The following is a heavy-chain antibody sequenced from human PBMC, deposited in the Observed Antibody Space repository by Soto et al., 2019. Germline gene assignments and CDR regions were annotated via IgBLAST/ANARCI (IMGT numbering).Heavy chain of an antibody. J-gene: IGHJ4*02. CDR3: ARDGGEAVADNFDY. D-gene: IGHD6-19*01. Sequence: GGSLRLSCAASGFTFSSYAMHWVRQAPGKGLEWVAVISYDGSNKYYADSVKGRFTISRDNSKNTLYLQMNSLRAEDTAVYYCARDGGEAVADNFDYWGQGTLVTVSS. CDR2: ISYDGSNK. CDR1: GFTFSSYA. V-gene: IGHV3-30-3*01.